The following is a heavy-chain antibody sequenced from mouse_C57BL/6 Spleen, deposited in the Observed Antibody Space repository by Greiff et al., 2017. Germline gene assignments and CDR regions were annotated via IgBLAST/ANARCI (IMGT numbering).Heavy chain of an antibody. D-gene: IGHD2-4*01. J-gene: IGHJ3*01. CDR1: GYTFTDYE. CDR3: TRRGLYYDYDWFAY. V-gene: IGHV1-15*01. CDR2: IDPETGGT. Sequence: QVHVKQSGAELVRPGASVTLSCKASGYTFTDYEMHWVKQTPVHGLEWIGAIDPETGGTAYNQKFKGKAILTADKSSSTAYMELRSLTSEDSAVYYCTRRGLYYDYDWFAYWGQGTLVTVSA.